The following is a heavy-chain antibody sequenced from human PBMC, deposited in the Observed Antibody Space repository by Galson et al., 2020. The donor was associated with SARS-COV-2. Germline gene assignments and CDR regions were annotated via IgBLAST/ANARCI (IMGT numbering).Heavy chain of an antibody. CDR2: IYTSGSP. CDR3: ASYDFWSASYS. D-gene: IGHD3-3*01. CDR1: GASLSSGTYY. J-gene: IGHJ4*02. Sequence: SETLSLTCTVSGASLSSGTYYWNWLRQPDGKGLEWIGHIYTSGSPNYNPSLKSRVTISVDTSKSQFSLKLSSVTAADTAVYYCASYDFWSASYSWGQGTLVTVSS. V-gene: IGHV4-61*09.